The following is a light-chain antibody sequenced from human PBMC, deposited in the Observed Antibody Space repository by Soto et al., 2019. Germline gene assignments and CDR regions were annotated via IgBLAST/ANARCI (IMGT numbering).Light chain of an antibody. CDR2: GAS. CDR1: QSVSNN. V-gene: IGKV3-15*01. CDR3: QQYNNWPPLT. J-gene: IGKJ4*01. Sequence: EIVMTQSPATLSVSPWEIATLSYRASQSVSNNLAWYQQKPGQAPRLLIYGASTRVAGFPARFSGSGSGTEFTLTISSLQSEDFAVYYCQQYNNWPPLTFGGGTKVEIK.